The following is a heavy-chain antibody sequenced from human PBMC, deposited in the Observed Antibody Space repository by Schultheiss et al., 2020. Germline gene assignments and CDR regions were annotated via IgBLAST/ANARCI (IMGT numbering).Heavy chain of an antibody. CDR2: IYYSGST. V-gene: IGHV4-31*03. Sequence: SETMSLTCTVSGGSISSSSYYWGWIRQRPGKGLEWIGYIYYSGSTYYNPSLKSRVTISVDTSKNQFSLKLSSVTAADTAVYYCARGHDYGGSFDYWGQGTLVTVSS. CDR1: GGSISSSSYY. D-gene: IGHD4-23*01. CDR3: ARGHDYGGSFDY. J-gene: IGHJ4*02.